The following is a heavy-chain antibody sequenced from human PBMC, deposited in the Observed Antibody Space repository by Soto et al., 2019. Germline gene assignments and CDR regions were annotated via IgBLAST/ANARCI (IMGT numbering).Heavy chain of an antibody. CDR3: AKNEPDGSSGSYLDY. Sequence: GGSLRLSCAASGFSLSSSAMTWVRQAPGKGLEWVSAIGGNTYYADSVKGRFTISRDNSRNTLYLQMNSLRAEDTAVYYCAKNEPDGSSGSYLDYWGQGTLVTGLL. CDR2: IGGNT. J-gene: IGHJ4*02. CDR1: GFSLSSSA. V-gene: IGHV3-23*01. D-gene: IGHD3-10*01.